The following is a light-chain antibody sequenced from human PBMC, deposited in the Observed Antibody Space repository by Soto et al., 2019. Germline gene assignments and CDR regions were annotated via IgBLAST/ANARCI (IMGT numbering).Light chain of an antibody. CDR2: KAS. V-gene: IGKV1-5*03. Sequence: DIQMTQSPSTLSASVGDRVTITCRASQSISSWLAWYQQKPGKAPNLLIYKASSLESGVPSRFSGSGSGTEFTLTLSSLQPDDFATYYCQQNNSYPLTFGGGTKVEIK. J-gene: IGKJ4*01. CDR3: QQNNSYPLT. CDR1: QSISSW.